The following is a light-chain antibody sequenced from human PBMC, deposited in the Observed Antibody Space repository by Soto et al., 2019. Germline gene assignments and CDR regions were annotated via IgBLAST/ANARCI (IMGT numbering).Light chain of an antibody. CDR2: EVS. V-gene: IGLV2-14*01. J-gene: IGLJ3*02. CDR1: SSDVGGYNY. Sequence: QSVLTQPASVSGSPGQSITISCTGTSSDVGGYNYVSWYQQHPDKAPKLIIYEVSNRPSGVSNRFSGSKSGNTASLTISVLQAEDEANYYCSSFTTSTTLEVFGGGTKLTVL. CDR3: SSFTTSTTLEV.